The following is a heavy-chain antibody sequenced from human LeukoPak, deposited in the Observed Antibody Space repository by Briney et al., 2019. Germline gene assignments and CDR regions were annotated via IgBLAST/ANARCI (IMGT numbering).Heavy chain of an antibody. V-gene: IGHV3-15*01. J-gene: IGHJ4*02. CDR2: IKSKTDGGTT. CDR3: TTPGRYCSSTSCPDY. Sequence: GGSLRLSCAASGFTFSSAWMSWVRQAPGKGLEWVGRIKSKTDGGTTDYAAPVKGRFTISRDDSKNTLYLQMNSLKTEGTAVYYCTTPGRYCSSTSCPDYWGQGTLVTVSS. D-gene: IGHD2-2*01. CDR1: GFTFSSAW.